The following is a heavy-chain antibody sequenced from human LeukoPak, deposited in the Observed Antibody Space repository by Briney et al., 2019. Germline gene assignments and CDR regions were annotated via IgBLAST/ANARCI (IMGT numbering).Heavy chain of an antibody. D-gene: IGHD7-27*01. Sequence: SETLSLTCTVSGGSISSTNYYWGWIRQPPGKGLEWIGSISYGGGPYYNPSLKSRVAISLDTSRGQFSLKVGYVTDADTAVYYCTRDKSVNWGFFDYWGQGILVTVSS. V-gene: IGHV4-39*07. CDR3: TRDKSVNWGFFDY. J-gene: IGHJ4*02. CDR2: ISYGGGP. CDR1: GGSISSTNYY.